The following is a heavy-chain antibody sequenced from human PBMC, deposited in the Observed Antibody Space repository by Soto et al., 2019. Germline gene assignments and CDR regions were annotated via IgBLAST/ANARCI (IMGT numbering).Heavy chain of an antibody. CDR3: ASTINMLFVAPAY. Sequence: QVNLVQSRAAVKNPVDSVKVSCKNSGYTLPTYPLAWVPLAPRHELEWVGWISAHVGDTPYAQQSKSRVTMTTDTPPDSAYLELSTLLSAGPPVYYCASTINMLFVAPAYWINGAVVTVSS. CDR2: ISAHVGDT. J-gene: IGHJ4*01. CDR1: GYTLPTYP. D-gene: IGHD5-12*01. V-gene: IGHV1-18*01.